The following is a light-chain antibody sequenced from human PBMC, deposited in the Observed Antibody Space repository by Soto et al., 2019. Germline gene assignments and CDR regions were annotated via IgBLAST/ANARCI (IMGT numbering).Light chain of an antibody. CDR2: EVT. Sequence: QSVLTQPASVSGSPGQSITISCTGTSSDVGTYNIVSWYQQHPGKAPKLMIQEVTKRPSGVSNRFSGSKSGNTASLTSSGRQAEDEGDYYCSSYAGSSTVVVFGGGTKVTVL. J-gene: IGLJ2*01. V-gene: IGLV2-23*02. CDR1: SSDVGTYNI. CDR3: SSYAGSSTVVV.